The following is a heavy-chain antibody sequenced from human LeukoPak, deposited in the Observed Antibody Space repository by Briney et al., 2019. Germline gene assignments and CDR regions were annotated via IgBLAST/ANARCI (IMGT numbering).Heavy chain of an antibody. CDR3: AKDAVAGQYYFDY. CDR1: GFTFSSYG. D-gene: IGHD6-19*01. CDR2: ISFDGSNK. Sequence: PGGSLRLSCAASGFTFSSYGMHWVRQAPGKGLEWVAVISFDGSNKSYADSVKGRFTISRDNSKNTLYLQMNSLRAEATAVYYCAKDAVAGQYYFDYWGQGTLVTVSS. J-gene: IGHJ4*02. V-gene: IGHV3-30*18.